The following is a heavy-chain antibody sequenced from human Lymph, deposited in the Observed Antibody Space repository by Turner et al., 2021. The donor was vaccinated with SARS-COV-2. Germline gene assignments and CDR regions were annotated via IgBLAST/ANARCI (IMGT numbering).Heavy chain of an antibody. CDR1: GFTFSSYA. CDR2: ISGSGGSK. Sequence: EVQLLESGGGLVQPGGSLRLSCSASGFTFSSYAMSWVRQAPGKGLEWVSTISGSGGSKYYADSVKGRFTISRDNSKNTLYLQMNSLRAEDKAVYYCANLYPTVSREFPYRMDVWGQGTTVTVSS. J-gene: IGHJ6*02. V-gene: IGHV3-23*01. D-gene: IGHD3-16*01. CDR3: ANLYPTVSREFPYRMDV.